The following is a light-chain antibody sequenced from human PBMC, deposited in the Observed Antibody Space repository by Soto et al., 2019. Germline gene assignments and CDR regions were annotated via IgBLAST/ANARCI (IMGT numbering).Light chain of an antibody. CDR2: AAS. J-gene: IGKJ5*01. CDR3: QQLNSYPLIT. Sequence: AIHITHSPSSLSSSFVDRVTITCRVSQGIRNELGWYQQKPGKAPNLLIYAASSLHSGVPSRFSGSGSGTDFTLTISSLQPEDFATYYCQQLNSYPLITFGQGTRLEIK. V-gene: IGKV1-6*02. CDR1: QGIRNE.